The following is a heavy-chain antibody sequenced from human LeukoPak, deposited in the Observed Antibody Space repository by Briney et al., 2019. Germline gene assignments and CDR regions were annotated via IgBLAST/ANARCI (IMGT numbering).Heavy chain of an antibody. CDR3: ARVTVAGLIYYFDY. V-gene: IGHV4-4*02. Sequence: SSETLSLTCAVSGGSISSSNWWSWVRQPPGKGLEWIGEIYHSGSTNYNPSLKSRVTISVDKSKNQFSLKLSSVTAADTAVYYCARVTVAGLIYYFDYWGQGTLVTVSS. J-gene: IGHJ4*02. CDR1: GGSISSSNW. D-gene: IGHD6-19*01. CDR2: IYHSGST.